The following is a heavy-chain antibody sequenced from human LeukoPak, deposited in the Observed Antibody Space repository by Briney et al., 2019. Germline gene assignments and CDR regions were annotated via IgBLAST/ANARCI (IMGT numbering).Heavy chain of an antibody. D-gene: IGHD3-10*01. CDR2: ISYDGSNK. V-gene: IGHV3-30*18. J-gene: IGHJ6*04. CDR3: AKDRDHYYGSGSYPYYYGMDV. Sequence: PGRSLRLSCAASGFTFSSYGMHWVRQAPGKGLERVAVISYDGSNKYYADSVKGRFTISRDNSKNTLYLQMNSLRAEDTAVYYCAKDRDHYYGSGSYPYYYGMDVWGKGTTVTVSS. CDR1: GFTFSSYG.